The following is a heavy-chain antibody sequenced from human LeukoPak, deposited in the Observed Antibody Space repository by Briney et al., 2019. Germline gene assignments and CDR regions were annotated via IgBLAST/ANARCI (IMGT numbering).Heavy chain of an antibody. J-gene: IGHJ4*02. Sequence: GGSLRLSCTASGFTFGDFAMNWVRQAPGKGLEWVGFIRSKAYRGTTEYAASVKGRFTISRDDSKNVAYLQIDSLETEHTAVYFCTRSLRNIPPYYYFDYWGQGTLVSVSS. CDR3: TRSLRNIPPYYYFDY. D-gene: IGHD2/OR15-2a*01. V-gene: IGHV3-49*04. CDR1: GFTFGDFA. CDR2: IRSKAYRGTT.